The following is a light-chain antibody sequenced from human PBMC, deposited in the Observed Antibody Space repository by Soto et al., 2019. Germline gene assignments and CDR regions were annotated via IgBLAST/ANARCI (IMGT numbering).Light chain of an antibody. Sequence: EIVLTQSPGTLSLSPGERATLSCRXSQSVSSSQLAWYQQKPGQAPRLIIYGASSRATGIPDRFSGSGSGTDCTLTISRLEPEDVAVYYCQQRSDWPITLCQGTRLEIK. CDR1: QSVSSSQ. V-gene: IGKV3D-20*02. CDR2: GAS. CDR3: QQRSDWPIT. J-gene: IGKJ5*01.